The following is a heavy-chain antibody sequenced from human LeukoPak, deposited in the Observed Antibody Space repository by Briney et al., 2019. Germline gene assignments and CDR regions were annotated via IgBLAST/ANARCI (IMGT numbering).Heavy chain of an antibody. J-gene: IGHJ4*02. V-gene: IGHV4-39*01. CDR1: GGSISSSSYY. D-gene: IGHD6-6*01. CDR3: ARLNSSSDFDY. CDR2: IYYSGST. Sequence: SETLSLTCTVSGGSISSSSYYWGWIRRPPGKGLEWIGSIYYSGSTYYNPSLKSRVTISVDTSKNQFSLKLSSVTAADTAVYYCARLNSSSDFDYWGQGTLVTVSS.